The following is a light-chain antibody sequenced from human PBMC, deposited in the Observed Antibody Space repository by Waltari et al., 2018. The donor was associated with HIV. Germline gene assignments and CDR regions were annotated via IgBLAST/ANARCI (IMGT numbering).Light chain of an antibody. V-gene: IGKV1-39*01. CDR3: QQTYTAPKT. CDR1: KSISTF. J-gene: IGKJ1*01. CDR2: GAA. Sequence: DIQMTQSPSSLPASVGARVTITCRASKSISTFFNWYHQKPGKAPDLLVSGAASVQSGVPSRFSCSGSGTDFILTISSLQPEDFATYYGQQTYTAPKTFGQGTTVDIK.